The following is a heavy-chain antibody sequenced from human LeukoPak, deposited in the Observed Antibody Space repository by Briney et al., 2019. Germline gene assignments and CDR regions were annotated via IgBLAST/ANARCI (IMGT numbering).Heavy chain of an antibody. CDR2: ISSSSSYI. Sequence: GGSLRLSCAASGFTFSSYSMNWVRQAPGKGLEWVSSISSSSSYIYYADSVKGRFTISRDNAKNSLYLQMNSLRAEDTAVYYRARDRERITMVRGVPFDYWGQGTLVTVSS. V-gene: IGHV3-21*01. J-gene: IGHJ4*02. CDR1: GFTFSSYS. D-gene: IGHD3-10*01. CDR3: ARDRERITMVRGVPFDY.